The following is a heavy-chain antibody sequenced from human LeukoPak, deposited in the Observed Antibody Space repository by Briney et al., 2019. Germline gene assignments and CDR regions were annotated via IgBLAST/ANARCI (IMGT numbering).Heavy chain of an antibody. V-gene: IGHV3-33*08. CDR1: GFTFSSYG. D-gene: IGHD5-18*01. J-gene: IGHJ4*02. CDR3: ARDQGGLTSYGSSPLDY. Sequence: GGSLRLSCAASGFTFSSYGMHWVRQAPGKGLEWVAVIWYGGSNKYYADSVKGRFTISRDNAKNSLYLQMNSLRAEDTAVYYCARDQGGLTSYGSSPLDYWGQGTLVTVSS. CDR2: IWYGGSNK.